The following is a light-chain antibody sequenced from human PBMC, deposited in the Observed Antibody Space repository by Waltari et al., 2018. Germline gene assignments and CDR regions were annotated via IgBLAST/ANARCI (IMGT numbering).Light chain of an antibody. CDR2: DSS. V-gene: IGKV3-11*01. J-gene: IGKJ5*01. Sequence: ETVLTQSPATLSLSPGERATLSCRASQSVGTYLAWYQQKPGQAPRLLFYDSSKRATGIPDRFSGRGSGTDFTLTISSLEPEDFAVYYCQHRSNWPPITFGQGTRLEIK. CDR3: QHRSNWPPIT. CDR1: QSVGTY.